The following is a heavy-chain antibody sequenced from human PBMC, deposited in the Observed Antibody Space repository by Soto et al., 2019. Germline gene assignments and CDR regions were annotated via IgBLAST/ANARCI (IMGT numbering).Heavy chain of an antibody. CDR3: ARGAGTGPYYYDC. D-gene: IGHD6-19*01. Sequence: EVQLVESGGGLVQPGGSLRLSCAASGFIISDHYIDWVRQVPGKGLEWVGRSRNKANSYTTEYAASVKGRFTISRDGSRNSLYLQMIGLKTEDTAVYYCARGAGTGPYYYDCWGLGTLVTVSS. CDR1: GFIISDHY. J-gene: IGHJ4*02. V-gene: IGHV3-72*01. CDR2: SRNKANSYTT.